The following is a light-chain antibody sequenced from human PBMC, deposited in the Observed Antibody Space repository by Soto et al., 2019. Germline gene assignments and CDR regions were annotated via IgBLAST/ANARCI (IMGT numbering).Light chain of an antibody. Sequence: QSVLTQPASVSGSPGQSITISCSGTSSDFGAYNLVSWYQQYPGKAPELMIYEVATRSSGVSNRFSASKSGNTASLTISGLQAEDEAEYYCSSYAGSGEVFGTG. J-gene: IGLJ1*01. CDR2: EVA. CDR1: SSDFGAYNL. CDR3: SSYAGSGEV. V-gene: IGLV2-23*02.